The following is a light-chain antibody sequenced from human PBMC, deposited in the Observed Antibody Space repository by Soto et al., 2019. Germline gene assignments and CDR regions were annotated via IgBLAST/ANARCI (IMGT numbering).Light chain of an antibody. V-gene: IGKV1-9*01. J-gene: IGKJ4*01. CDR3: QQFNAYPLT. Sequence: DIQLTQSPSFLSASVGDRVTISCRASQGISDYLAWYQQKPGKAPKLLIYGASTLQSGVPSRFSGSASGTEFTLTISSLQPEDFATYFGQQFNAYPLTFVGGTKLEIK. CDR1: QGISDY. CDR2: GAS.